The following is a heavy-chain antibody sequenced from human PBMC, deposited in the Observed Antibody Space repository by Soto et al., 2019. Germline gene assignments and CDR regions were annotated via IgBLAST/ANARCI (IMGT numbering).Heavy chain of an antibody. J-gene: IGHJ4*02. CDR3: AKVVGDGNDYYDF. Sequence: PGGSLRLSCAASGFSFSTYGMHWVRQAPGKGLEWVAFISNDGSNKYYADSVKGRFTISRDNSKNTLYLQMDSLGAEDTAIYYCAKVVGDGNDYYDFWGQGTLVTVSS. CDR1: GFSFSTYG. V-gene: IGHV3-30*18. CDR2: ISNDGSNK. D-gene: IGHD3-22*01.